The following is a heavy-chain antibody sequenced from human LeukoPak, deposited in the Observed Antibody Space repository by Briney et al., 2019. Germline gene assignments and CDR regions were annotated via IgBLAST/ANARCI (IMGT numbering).Heavy chain of an antibody. V-gene: IGHV3-33*01. D-gene: IGHD2-21*01. J-gene: IGHJ4*02. Sequence: PGGSLRLSCAASGFILTNYGMQWVRHVPGKGLEWVAVIWYDGSKSYYVDSVKGRFTISKDDSKNMICLEMNSLRAEDSAVYYCVRDNYGGVLDHWGQGTLVTVSS. CDR1: GFILTNYG. CDR2: IWYDGSKS. CDR3: VRDNYGGVLDH.